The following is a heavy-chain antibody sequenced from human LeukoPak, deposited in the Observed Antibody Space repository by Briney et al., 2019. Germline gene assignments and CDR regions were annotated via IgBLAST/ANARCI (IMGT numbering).Heavy chain of an antibody. CDR1: GFSFRNYW. V-gene: IGHV3-7*01. J-gene: IGHJ4*02. Sequence: GGSLRLSCAASGFSFRNYWMSWVRQAPGKGLEWVANINPDGSEKYYVGSVKGRFTISRDNAKNSLCLQMDSLRAEDTAVYYCARAGTAGSVDYWGQGTLVTVSS. CDR2: INPDGSEK. D-gene: IGHD6-13*01. CDR3: ARAGTAGSVDY.